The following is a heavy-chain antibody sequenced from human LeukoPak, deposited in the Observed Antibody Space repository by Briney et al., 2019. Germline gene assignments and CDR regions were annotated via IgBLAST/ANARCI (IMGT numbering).Heavy chain of an antibody. Sequence: ASVKVSCKASGYTFTGYYMHWVRQAPGQGLEWMGWINPNSGGTNYAQKFQGRVTMTRDTSIGTAYMELSRLRSDDTAVYYCATSKVPAAMGGFDYWGQGTLVTVSS. V-gene: IGHV1-2*02. CDR2: INPNSGGT. CDR1: GYTFTGYY. CDR3: ATSKVPAAMGGFDY. J-gene: IGHJ4*02. D-gene: IGHD2-2*01.